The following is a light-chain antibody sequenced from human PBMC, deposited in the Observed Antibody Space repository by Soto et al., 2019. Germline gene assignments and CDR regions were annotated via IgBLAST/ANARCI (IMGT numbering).Light chain of an antibody. V-gene: IGKV3-20*01. J-gene: IGKJ2*01. Sequence: EIVLTQSPGTLSLSPGERATLSCRASQSISSNYLAWYQQRPGQAPRLLMYGASSRATGIPDRFSGSGSGTDFTLTITRLEPEDLAVYYCQQYGSSTYTFGQGTKLDIK. CDR2: GAS. CDR1: QSISSNY. CDR3: QQYGSSTYT.